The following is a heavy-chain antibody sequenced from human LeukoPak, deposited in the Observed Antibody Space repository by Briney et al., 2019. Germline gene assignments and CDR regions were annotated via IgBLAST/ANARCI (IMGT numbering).Heavy chain of an antibody. CDR3: ASRYYDSSGHFDY. V-gene: IGHV1-69*13. D-gene: IGHD3-22*01. J-gene: IGHJ4*02. CDR1: GGTFSSYA. CDR2: IIPIFGTA. Sequence: ASVKVSCKASGGTFSSYAISWVRQAPGQGLEWMGGIIPIFGTANYAQKFQGRVTITADESTSTAYMELSSLRSEDTAVYYCASRYYDSSGHFDYWGQGTLVTVSS.